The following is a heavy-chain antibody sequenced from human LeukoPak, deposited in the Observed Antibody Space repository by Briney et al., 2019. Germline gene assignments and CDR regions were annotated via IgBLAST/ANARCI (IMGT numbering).Heavy chain of an antibody. J-gene: IGHJ4*02. CDR2: INHSGST. V-gene: IGHV4-34*01. D-gene: IGHD4-17*01. CDR1: GGSFSGYY. Sequence: PSETLSLTCAVYGGSFSGYYWSWIRQPPGKGLEWIGEINHSGSTNYNPSLKSRVTISVDTSKNQFSLKLSSVTAADTAVYYCARGRLRYGDYHDYWGQGTLVTVPS. CDR3: ARGRLRYGDYHDY.